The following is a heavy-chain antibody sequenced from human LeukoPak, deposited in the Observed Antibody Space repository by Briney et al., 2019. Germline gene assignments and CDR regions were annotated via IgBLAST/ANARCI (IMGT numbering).Heavy chain of an antibody. Sequence: GGSLRLSCEASGFTFSSYEMNWVRQAPGKGLEWVSYISSSSSTIYYADSVKGRFTISRDNAKNSLYLQMNSLRDEDTAVYYCARDPTTVTIEGGYWGQGTLVTVSS. CDR1: GFTFSSYE. D-gene: IGHD4-17*01. V-gene: IGHV3-48*02. CDR3: ARDPTTVTIEGGY. J-gene: IGHJ4*02. CDR2: ISSSSSTI.